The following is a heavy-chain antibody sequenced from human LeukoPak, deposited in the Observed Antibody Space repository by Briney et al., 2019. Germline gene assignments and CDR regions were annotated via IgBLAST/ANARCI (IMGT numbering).Heavy chain of an antibody. Sequence: GGSLRLSCAVSGTTLSNYGMSWVRQAPGKGLEWVAGISDSGGRTNYADSVKGRFTISRDNPKNTLYLQMNSLRAEDTAVYFCAKRGVVIRVILVGFHKEAYYFDSWGQGALVTVSS. J-gene: IGHJ4*02. D-gene: IGHD3-22*01. CDR3: AKRGVVIRVILVGFHKEAYYFDS. V-gene: IGHV3-23*01. CDR2: ISDSGGRT. CDR1: GTTLSNYG.